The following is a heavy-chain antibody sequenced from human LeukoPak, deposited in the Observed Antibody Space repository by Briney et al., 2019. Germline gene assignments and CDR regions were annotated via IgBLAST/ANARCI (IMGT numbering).Heavy chain of an antibody. V-gene: IGHV4-4*02. CDR1: GGSISSSNW. CDR3: LRDRNFDFDVLAGYDKRGSFDI. J-gene: IGHJ3*02. Sequence: SETLSLTCAVSGGSISSSNWWSWVRQPPGKGLEWIGEIYHSGSTNYNPSLKSRVTISVDKSKNQFSLKLSSVTAADTAVYFCLRDRNFDFDVLAGYDKRGSFDIWGQGTVVTVSS. CDR2: IYHSGST. D-gene: IGHD3-9*01.